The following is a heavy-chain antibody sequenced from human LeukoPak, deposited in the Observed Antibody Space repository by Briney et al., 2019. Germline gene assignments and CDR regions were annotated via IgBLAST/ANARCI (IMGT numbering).Heavy chain of an antibody. V-gene: IGHV1-24*01. CDR2: FDPEDGET. CDR1: GYTLTELS. D-gene: IGHD3-10*01. J-gene: IGHJ4*02. Sequence: ASVKVSCKVSGYTLTELSMHWVRQAPGKGLEWMGGFDPEDGETIYAQKFQGRVTMTEDTSTDTAYMELSSLRSEDTAVYYCATDRILWFGELSDYWGQGTLVTVSS. CDR3: ATDRILWFGELSDY.